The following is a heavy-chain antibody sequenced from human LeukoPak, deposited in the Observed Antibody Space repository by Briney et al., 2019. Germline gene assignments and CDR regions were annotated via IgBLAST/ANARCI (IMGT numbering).Heavy chain of an antibody. CDR3: ARSRDGYTGSFDY. D-gene: IGHD5-24*01. Sequence: EASVKVSCKASGYTFTSYDINWVRQATGQGLEWMGWMNPNSGNTGYAQKFQGRVTTTRDTSISTAYMELSRLRSDDTAVYYCARSRDGYTGSFDYWGQGTLVTVSS. V-gene: IGHV1-8*01. J-gene: IGHJ4*02. CDR2: MNPNSGNT. CDR1: GYTFTSYD.